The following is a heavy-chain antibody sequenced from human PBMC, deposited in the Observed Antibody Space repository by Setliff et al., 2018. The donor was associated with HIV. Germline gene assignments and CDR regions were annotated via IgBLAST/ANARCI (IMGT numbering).Heavy chain of an antibody. Sequence: SETLSLTCNVSDGSISSSSYYWAWIRQPPGKGLEWIGTIYYSGNTYYRPSLKSRVTVSIDTSKNQFSLRLNSVTAADTAVCYCARQSGYTRGWDIFGLVAGSFDIWGQGTMVTVSS. CDR2: IYYSGNT. J-gene: IGHJ3*02. D-gene: IGHD3-3*01. CDR3: ARQSGYTRGWDIFGLVAGSFDI. CDR1: DGSISSSSYY. V-gene: IGHV4-39*01.